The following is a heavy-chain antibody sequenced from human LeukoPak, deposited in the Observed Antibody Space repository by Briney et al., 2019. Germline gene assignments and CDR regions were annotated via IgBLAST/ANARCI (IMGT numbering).Heavy chain of an antibody. V-gene: IGHV4-39*01. Sequence: SETLSLTRTVSGGSISSSSYYWGWIRQPPGKGLEWIGSIYYSGSTYYNPSLKSRVTISVDTSKNQFSLKLSSVTAADTAVYYCAVRGYSYGYSYYGMDVWGQGTTVTVSS. CDR1: GGSISSSSYY. CDR3: AVRGYSYGYSYYGMDV. J-gene: IGHJ6*02. CDR2: IYYSGST. D-gene: IGHD5-18*01.